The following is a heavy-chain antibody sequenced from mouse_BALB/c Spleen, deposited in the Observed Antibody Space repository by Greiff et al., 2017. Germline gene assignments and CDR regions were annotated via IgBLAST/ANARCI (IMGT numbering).Heavy chain of an antibody. D-gene: IGHD2-10*02. CDR1: GFSLTSYG. V-gene: IGHV2-6-2*01. CDR3: ARHALYGNYFDY. CDR2: IWSDGST. J-gene: IGHJ2*01. Sequence: VQLQQSGPDLVAPSQSLSITCTVSGFSLTSYGVHWVRQPPGKGLEWLVVIWSDGSTTYNSALKSRLSISKDNSKSQVFLKMNSLQTDDTAMYYCARHALYGNYFDYWGQGTTLTVSS.